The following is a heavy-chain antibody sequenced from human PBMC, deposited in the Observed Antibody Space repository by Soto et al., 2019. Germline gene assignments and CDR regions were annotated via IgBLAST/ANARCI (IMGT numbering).Heavy chain of an antibody. CDR3: AKSRGGNSRDLGD. V-gene: IGHV3-23*01. Sequence: EVQLLESGGGLVQPGGSLRLSCAGSGFTYRGYAMAWVRQAPGKGLEWVSAVSGSGGVTYYADPVKGRFTVSRDNSRNTTYLQMNSLRVEDTAIYFCAKSRGGNSRDLGDWGQGTLVTVSS. D-gene: IGHD2-15*01. CDR1: GFTYRGYA. J-gene: IGHJ4*02. CDR2: VSGSGGVT.